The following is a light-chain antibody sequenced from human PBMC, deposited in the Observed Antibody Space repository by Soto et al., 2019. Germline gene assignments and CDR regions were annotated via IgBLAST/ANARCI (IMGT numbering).Light chain of an antibody. CDR2: EAS. CDR3: QHYNNWPPDT. Sequence: EIVLTQSPATLSLSPGERATLSCRASQSVGNNLAWYQQKPGQAPGLLIYEASTRATGIPARFSGSGSGTDFTLTISSLEPEDFAVYYCQHYNNWPPDTFGQGTKVDIK. CDR1: QSVGNN. J-gene: IGKJ2*01. V-gene: IGKV3-11*01.